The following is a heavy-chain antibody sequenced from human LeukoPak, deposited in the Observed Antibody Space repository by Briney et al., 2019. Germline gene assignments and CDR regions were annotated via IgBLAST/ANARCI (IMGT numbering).Heavy chain of an antibody. CDR1: GCLFSDYW. D-gene: IGHD2-2*01. Sequence: GGSLRLSCAPSGCLFSDYWFHWVRQTPGQGLVWVAAINRDGTGTSHADSVRGRFTVSRDNAKNTLYLQLNSLRADDTAVYYCARDSGGVPAARFDPWGQGTLVTVSS. CDR3: ARDSGGVPAARFDP. V-gene: IGHV3-74*01. CDR2: INRDGTGT. J-gene: IGHJ5*02.